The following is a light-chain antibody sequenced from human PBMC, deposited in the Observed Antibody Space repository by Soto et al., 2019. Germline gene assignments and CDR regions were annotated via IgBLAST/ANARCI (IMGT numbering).Light chain of an antibody. CDR1: RSITTSY. CDR3: QHRSKWPLT. V-gene: IGKV3D-20*02. CDR2: AAS. J-gene: IGKJ4*01. Sequence: EIVLTQSPGTLSLSPGERATLSCRASRSITTSYLAWYQQKPGQAPRLLIYAASSRATGIPDRFSGSGSGTDFTLTISSLEPEDFAVYYCQHRSKWPLTVGGGTKVDIK.